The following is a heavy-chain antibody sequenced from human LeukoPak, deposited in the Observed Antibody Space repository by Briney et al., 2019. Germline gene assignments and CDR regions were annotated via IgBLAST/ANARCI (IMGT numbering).Heavy chain of an antibody. CDR3: ARDLPDVLTGYSDNAFDI. V-gene: IGHV3-33*01. J-gene: IGHJ3*02. CDR2: IWYDGSNK. CDR1: GFTFSSYG. Sequence: PGGSLKLSCAASGFTFSSYGMHWVRQAPGKGLEWVAVIWYDGSNKYYADSVKGRFTISRDNSKNTLYLQMNSLRAEDTAVYYCARDLPDVLTGYSDNAFDIWGQGTMVTVSS. D-gene: IGHD3-9*01.